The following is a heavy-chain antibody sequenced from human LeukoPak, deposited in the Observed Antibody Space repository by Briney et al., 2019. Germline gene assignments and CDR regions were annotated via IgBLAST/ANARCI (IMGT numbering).Heavy chain of an antibody. J-gene: IGHJ5*02. V-gene: IGHV1-18*01. CDR2: ISAYNGNT. D-gene: IGHD2-2*02. CDR3: ARDLAVVVPAAIPNNWFDP. Sequence: ASVKVSCKASGYTFTSYGISWVRQAPGQGLEWMGWISAYNGNTNYAQKLQGRVTMTTDTSTSTVYMELSSLRSEDTAVYYCARDLAVVVPAAIPNNWFDPWGQGTLVTVSS. CDR1: GYTFTSYG.